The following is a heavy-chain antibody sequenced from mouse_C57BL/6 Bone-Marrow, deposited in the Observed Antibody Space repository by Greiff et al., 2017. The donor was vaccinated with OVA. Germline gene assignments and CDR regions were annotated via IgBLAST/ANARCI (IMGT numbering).Heavy chain of an antibody. J-gene: IGHJ2*01. CDR2: IAPGNGDT. D-gene: IGHD2-1*01. CDR3: TSYGNFDY. V-gene: IGHV14-4*01. CDR1: GFNIKDDY. Sequence: VHVKQSGAELVRPGASVKLSCTASGFNIKDDYMHWVKQRPEQGLEWIGWIAPGNGDTEYASKFQGKATITADTSSNTAYLQLSSLTSEDTAVYYCTSYGNFDYWGQGTTLTVSS.